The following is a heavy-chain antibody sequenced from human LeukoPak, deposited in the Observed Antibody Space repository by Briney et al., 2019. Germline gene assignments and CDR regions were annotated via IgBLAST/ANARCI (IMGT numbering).Heavy chain of an antibody. D-gene: IGHD4-17*01. Sequence: PGGSLRLSCAASGFTLTTYGMNWVRQAPGKGLEWVAFIRYDGSNKYYADSVKGRFTISRDISKNTLYLQMNSLRAEDTAVYYCATPPTVTRNYWGQGTLVTVSP. CDR2: IRYDGSNK. J-gene: IGHJ4*02. CDR1: GFTLTTYG. V-gene: IGHV3-30*02. CDR3: ATPPTVTRNY.